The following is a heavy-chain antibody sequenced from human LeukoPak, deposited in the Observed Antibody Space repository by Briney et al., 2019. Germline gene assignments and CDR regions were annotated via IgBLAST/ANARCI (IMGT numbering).Heavy chain of an antibody. CDR1: GYTFTSYY. CDR2: FDPEDGET. Sequence: GASVKVSCKASGYTFTSYYMHWVRQAPGKGLEWMGGFDPEDGETIYAQKFQGRVTMTEDTSTDTAYMELSSLRSEDTAVYYCATGGYCSSTSCYYSRYYYYGMDVWGQGTTVTVSS. CDR3: ATGGYCSSTSCYYSRYYYYGMDV. V-gene: IGHV1-24*01. J-gene: IGHJ6*02. D-gene: IGHD2-2*01.